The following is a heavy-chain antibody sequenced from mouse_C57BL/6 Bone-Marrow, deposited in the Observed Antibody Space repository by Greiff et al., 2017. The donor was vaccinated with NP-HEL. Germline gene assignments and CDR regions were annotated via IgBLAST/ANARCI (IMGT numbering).Heavy chain of an antibody. CDR3: ARRRRWFAY. CDR1: GYSITSGCF. Sequence: ESGPGLVKPSQSLSLTCSVTGYSITSGCFWYWIRQFPGNKLEWMGFISYDGSNNYNPSLKNRITFTRDTSKNQFFLKLNSVTTEDTATYYCARRRRWFAYWGQGTLVTVSA. CDR2: ISYDGSN. V-gene: IGHV3-6*01. J-gene: IGHJ3*01.